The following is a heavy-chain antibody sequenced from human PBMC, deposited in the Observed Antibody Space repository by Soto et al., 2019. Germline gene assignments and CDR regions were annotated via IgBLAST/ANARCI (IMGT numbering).Heavy chain of an antibody. Sequence: GGSLRLSCAASGFTFSSYAMSWVRQAPGKGLEWVSAISGSGGSTYYADSVKGRFTISRDNSKNTLYLQMNSLRAEDTAVYYCAKDQEPGSLHYYYYYGMDVWGQGTTVTVSS. J-gene: IGHJ6*02. CDR3: AKDQEPGSLHYYYYYGMDV. CDR1: GFTFSSYA. CDR2: ISGSGGST. D-gene: IGHD1-26*01. V-gene: IGHV3-23*01.